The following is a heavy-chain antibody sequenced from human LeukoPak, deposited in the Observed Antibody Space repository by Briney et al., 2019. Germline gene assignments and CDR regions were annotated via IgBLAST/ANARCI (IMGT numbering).Heavy chain of an antibody. V-gene: IGHV3-49*04. CDR1: GFTFGDYA. CDR2: IRSKAYGGTT. J-gene: IGHJ3*02. CDR3: TRGGPLLLWFGPHGKDAFDI. D-gene: IGHD3-10*01. Sequence: QAGGSLRLSCTASGFTFGDYAMSWVRQAPGKGLEWVGFIRSKAYGGTTEYAASVKGRFTISRDDSKSIAYLQMNSLKTEDTAVYYCTRGGPLLLWFGPHGKDAFDIWGQGTMVTVSS.